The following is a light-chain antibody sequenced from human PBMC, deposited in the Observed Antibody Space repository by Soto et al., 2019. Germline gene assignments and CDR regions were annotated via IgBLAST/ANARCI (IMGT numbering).Light chain of an antibody. Sequence: DIQMTQSPSTLSASVGDRVTITCRASQSISAWLAWYQQKPGKAPKLLIYKASTLESGVPSRFSGSGSGTEFTLTISSLQPDDCATYYCQQYNSDSRTFGKGTKVEIK. J-gene: IGKJ1*01. V-gene: IGKV1-5*03. CDR1: QSISAW. CDR2: KAS. CDR3: QQYNSDSRT.